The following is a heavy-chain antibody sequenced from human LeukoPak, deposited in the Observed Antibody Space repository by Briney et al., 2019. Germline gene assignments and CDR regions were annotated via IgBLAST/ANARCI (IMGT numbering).Heavy chain of an antibody. CDR1: GYTFTSYG. CDR3: ASAPPQEVPAAIIDSFDY. Sequence: ASVKLSCKASGYTFTSYGISWVREPPAQGLEWMGWISAYNANTSNPQKLQGRITMFTVTSTTTAYMELRHLSTHDTAVYALASAPPQEVPAAIIDSFDYWGQGPLVPVSS. V-gene: IGHV1-18*01. CDR2: ISAYNANT. J-gene: IGHJ4*02. D-gene: IGHD2-2*02.